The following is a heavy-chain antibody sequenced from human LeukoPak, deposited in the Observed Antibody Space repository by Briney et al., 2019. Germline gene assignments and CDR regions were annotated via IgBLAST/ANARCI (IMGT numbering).Heavy chain of an antibody. CDR1: GFTFSSYE. V-gene: IGHV3-48*03. CDR3: ARGGYCSSSICYSLNALDI. Sequence: PGGSLRLSCVASGFTFSSYEMNWVRQAPGKGLEWVSYISSSGTTRYYTDSVKGRFTISRDNAKNSLYLQMNSLRAEDTAVYYCARGGYCSSSICYSLNALDIWGQGTMFTVSS. J-gene: IGHJ3*02. D-gene: IGHD2-2*01. CDR2: ISSSGTTR.